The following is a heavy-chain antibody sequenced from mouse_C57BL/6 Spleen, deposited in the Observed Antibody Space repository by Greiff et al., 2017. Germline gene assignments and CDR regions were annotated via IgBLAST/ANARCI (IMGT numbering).Heavy chain of an antibody. CDR2: IDPSDSYT. V-gene: IGHV1-50*01. D-gene: IGHD2-4*01. Sequence: VQLQQPGAELVKPGASVKLSCKASGYTFTSYWMQWVKQRPGQGLEWIGEIDPSDSYTNSNQKFKGKATLTVDTSSSTAYMQLSSLTSEDSAVYYCARRGTLYYDYDVDYWGQGTTLTVSS. CDR1: GYTFTSYW. J-gene: IGHJ2*01. CDR3: ARRGTLYYDYDVDY.